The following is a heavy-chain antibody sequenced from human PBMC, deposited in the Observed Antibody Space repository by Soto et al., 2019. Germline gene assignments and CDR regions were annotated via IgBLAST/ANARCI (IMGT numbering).Heavy chain of an antibody. J-gene: IGHJ4*02. CDR3: ARDGVVAPTPGYFDY. V-gene: IGHV4-39*07. D-gene: IGHD2-15*01. CDR1: GGSISSSTYY. CDR2: FFIGGNT. Sequence: SETLSLTCTVSGGSISSSTYYWGWMRQPPGKGLEWIASFFIGGNTYYNPSLKSRVTISVDTSKNQFSLKLSSVTAADTAVYYCARDGVVAPTPGYFDYWGQGARVTVSS.